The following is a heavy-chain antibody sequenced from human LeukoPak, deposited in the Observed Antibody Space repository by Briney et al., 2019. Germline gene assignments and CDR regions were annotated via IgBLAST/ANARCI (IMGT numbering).Heavy chain of an antibody. CDR2: IYYSGST. CDR3: ARLVRDYGDYGGYFDY. V-gene: IGHV4-39*01. D-gene: IGHD4-17*01. CDR1: GGSISSSSYY. J-gene: IGHJ4*02. Sequence: SETLSLTCTVSGGSISSSSYYWGWIRQPPGKGLEWIGSIYYSGSTYYNPSLKSRVTISVDTSKNQFSLKLSSVTAADTAVYYCARLVRDYGDYGGYFDYWGQGTLSPSP.